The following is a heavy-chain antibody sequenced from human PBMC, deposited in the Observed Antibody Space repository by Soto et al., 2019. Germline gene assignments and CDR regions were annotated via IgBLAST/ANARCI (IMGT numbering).Heavy chain of an antibody. V-gene: IGHV1-18*01. Sequence: SVKVSCKASGYSFSIYGITWVRQAPGQGLEWMGWINSYNGNTNYAQKLQGRVTMTTDTSTSTAYMELRSLRSDDTAVYYCARDVLASGYRALTYGMDVWGQGTTVTVSS. CDR1: GYSFSIYG. D-gene: IGHD3-22*01. CDR3: ARDVLASGYRALTYGMDV. CDR2: INSYNGNT. J-gene: IGHJ6*02.